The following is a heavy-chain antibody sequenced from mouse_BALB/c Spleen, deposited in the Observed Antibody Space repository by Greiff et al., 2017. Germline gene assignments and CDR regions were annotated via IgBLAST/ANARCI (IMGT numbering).Heavy chain of an antibody. D-gene: IGHD2-3*01. CDR3: ARYDGTYFDY. CDR1: GYTFTDYN. J-gene: IGHJ2*01. V-gene: IGHV1S29*02. CDR2: IYPYNGGT. Sequence: VHVKQSGPELVKPGASVKISCKASGYTFTDYNMHWVKQSHGKSLEWIGYIYPYNGGTGYNQKFKSKATLTVDNSSSTAYMELRSLTSEDSAVYYCARYDGTYFDYWGQGTTLTVSS.